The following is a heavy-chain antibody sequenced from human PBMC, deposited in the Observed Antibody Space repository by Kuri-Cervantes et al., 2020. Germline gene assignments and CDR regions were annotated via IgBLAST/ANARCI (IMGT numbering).Heavy chain of an antibody. D-gene: IGHD5-12*01. V-gene: IGHV4-34*01. J-gene: IGHJ4*02. CDR2: INHSGST. Sequence: ESLKISCATSGFTFSSYSMNWVRQPPGKGLEWIGEINHSGSTNYNPSLKSRVTISVDTSKNQFSLKLSSVTAADTAVYYCARARGLRLFDYWGQGTLVTVSS. CDR3: ARARGLRLFDY. CDR1: GFTFSSYS.